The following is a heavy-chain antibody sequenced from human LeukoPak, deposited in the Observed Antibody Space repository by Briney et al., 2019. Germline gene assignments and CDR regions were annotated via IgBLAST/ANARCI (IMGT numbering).Heavy chain of an antibody. V-gene: IGHV3-21*01. J-gene: IGHJ6*04. CDR1: GFTFSTYS. CDR2: ISSSSNYI. Sequence: GGSLRLSCATSGFTFSTYSMNWVRQAPGKGLEWVSSISSSSNYIYHADSVKGRFTISRDNAKNSMYLQMNSLRAEDTAVYYCARGHYYGMDVWGKGTMVTISS. CDR3: ARGHYYGMDV.